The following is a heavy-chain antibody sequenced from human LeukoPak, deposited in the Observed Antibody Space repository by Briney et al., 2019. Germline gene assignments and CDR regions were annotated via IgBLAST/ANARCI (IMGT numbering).Heavy chain of an antibody. V-gene: IGHV4-59*01. CDR2: MYYSGST. J-gene: IGHJ4*02. D-gene: IGHD6-19*01. CDR1: GGSISSYY. Sequence: SETLSLTCTVSGGSISSYYWNWVRQPPGKGLEYIGDMYYSGSTNYNASLKSRITISVETSNNQFSLKLNSVTAADTAVYYCARGSSGWYGYYFDYWGQGTLVTVSS. CDR3: ARGSSGWYGYYFDY.